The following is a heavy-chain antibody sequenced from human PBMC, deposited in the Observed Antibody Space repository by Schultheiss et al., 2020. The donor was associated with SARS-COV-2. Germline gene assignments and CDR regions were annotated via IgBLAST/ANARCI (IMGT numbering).Heavy chain of an antibody. D-gene: IGHD3-10*01. CDR1: EFTFSSYS. J-gene: IGHJ3*02. CDR2: ISSSSSYI. Sequence: GGSLRLSCAASEFTFSSYSMNWVRQAPGKGLEWVSSISSSSSYIYYADSVKGRFTISRDNAKNSLYLQMNSLRAEDTAVYYCARDGLGYYGSGSFYPPDAFDIWGQGTMVTVSS. V-gene: IGHV3-21*01. CDR3: ARDGLGYYGSGSFYPPDAFDI.